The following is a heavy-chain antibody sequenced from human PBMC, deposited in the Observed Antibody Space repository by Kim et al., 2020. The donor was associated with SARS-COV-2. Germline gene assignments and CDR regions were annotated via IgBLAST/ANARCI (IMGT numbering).Heavy chain of an antibody. J-gene: IGHJ4*02. CDR2: INNDGSST. CDR1: GFTFSSYW. CDR3: ARGLGSGSSSY. V-gene: IGHV3-74*01. D-gene: IGHD1-26*01. Sequence: GGSLRLSCGASGFTFSSYWMHWVRQAPGKGLVWVSHINNDGSSTNYADSVKGRFTISRDNAKNTLYLQMNSLRAEDTAVYYCARGLGSGSSSYWGQGTLVTVSS.